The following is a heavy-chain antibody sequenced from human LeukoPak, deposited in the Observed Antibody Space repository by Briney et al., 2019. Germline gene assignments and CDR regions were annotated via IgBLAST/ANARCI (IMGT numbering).Heavy chain of an antibody. CDR1: GGSISSSSYY. V-gene: IGHV4-39*01. CDR3: ARRAYGSGSYFEY. Sequence: SETLSLTCTVSGGSISSSSYYWGWIRQPPGKGLEWIGSIYYSGSTYYNPSLKSRVTISVDTSKNQFSLKLSSVTAADTAVYYCARRAYGSGSYFEYWGQGTLVTVSS. CDR2: IYYSGST. D-gene: IGHD3-10*01. J-gene: IGHJ4*02.